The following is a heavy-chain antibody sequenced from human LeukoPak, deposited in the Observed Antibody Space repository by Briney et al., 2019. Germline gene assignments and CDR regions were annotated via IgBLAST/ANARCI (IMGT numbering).Heavy chain of an antibody. CDR3: ARDHDILTGYYFDY. CDR2: INPNSGGT. D-gene: IGHD3-9*01. Sequence: ASVKVSCKASGYTFTGYYMHWVRQAPGQGLEWMGWINPNSGGTNYAQKFQGGVTMTRDTSISTAYMELSRLRSDDTAVYYCARDHDILTGYYFDYWGQGTLVTVSS. V-gene: IGHV1-2*02. CDR1: GYTFTGYY. J-gene: IGHJ4*02.